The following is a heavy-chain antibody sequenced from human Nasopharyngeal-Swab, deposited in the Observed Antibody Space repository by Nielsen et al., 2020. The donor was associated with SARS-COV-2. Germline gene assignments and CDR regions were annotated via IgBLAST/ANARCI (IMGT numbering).Heavy chain of an antibody. CDR2: MNPNSGNT. J-gene: IGHJ6*02. D-gene: IGHD2-15*01. CDR1: GYTFTSYD. Sequence: ASVKVSCKASGYTFTSYDINWVRRATGQGLEWMGWMNPNSGNTGYAQKFQGRVTMTRNTSISTAYMELSSLRSEDTAVYYCAREGYCSGGSHLLCFYYGMDVWGQGTTVTVSS. V-gene: IGHV1-8*01. CDR3: AREGYCSGGSHLLCFYYGMDV.